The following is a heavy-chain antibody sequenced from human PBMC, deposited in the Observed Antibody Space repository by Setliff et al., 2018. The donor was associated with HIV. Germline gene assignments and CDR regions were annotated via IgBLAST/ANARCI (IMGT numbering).Heavy chain of an antibody. J-gene: IGHJ4*02. CDR3: ARNDSPDDC. Sequence: LRLSCTASGFTFGDYAMTWVRQAPGKGLEWVGFIRKTVYGATTEYAASVKGRFTISRDDSKSIAYLQMDSLKSEDTAVYYCARNDSPDDCWGQGTLVTVSS. CDR1: GFTFGDYA. CDR2: IRKTVYGATT. D-gene: IGHD3-22*01. V-gene: IGHV3-49*04.